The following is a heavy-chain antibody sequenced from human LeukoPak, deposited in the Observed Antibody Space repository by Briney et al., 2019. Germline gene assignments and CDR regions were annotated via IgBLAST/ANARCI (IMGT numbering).Heavy chain of an antibody. CDR3: ARSGYPYGFDY. CDR1: GFTFSTYT. Sequence: KPGGSLRLSCAASGFTFSTYTMNWVRQAPGKGREWVASIGRGGRHIHYADSVKGRFTISRANAKNSLYLQMNSLRAEDTAVYYCARSGYPYGFDYWGQGALVTVSS. V-gene: IGHV3-21*01. D-gene: IGHD5-18*01. CDR2: IGRGGRHI. J-gene: IGHJ4*02.